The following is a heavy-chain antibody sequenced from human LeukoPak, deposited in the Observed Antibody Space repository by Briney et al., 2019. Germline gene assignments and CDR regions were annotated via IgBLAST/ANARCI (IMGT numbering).Heavy chain of an antibody. CDR1: GFTFSNYA. CDR3: ARPRVGEQWLVARYFDL. CDR2: ISGSGDNT. J-gene: IGHJ2*01. D-gene: IGHD6-19*01. V-gene: IGHV3-23*01. Sequence: PGGSLRLSCAASGFTFSNYAMSWVRQAPGKGLEWVSAISGSGDNTNYADSVKGRFTISRDNSKNTLYLQMNSLRAEDTAVYYCARPRVGEQWLVARYFDLWGRGTLVTVSS.